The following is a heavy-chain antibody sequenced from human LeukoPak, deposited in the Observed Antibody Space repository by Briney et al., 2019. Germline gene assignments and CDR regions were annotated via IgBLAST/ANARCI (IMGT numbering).Heavy chain of an antibody. CDR2: IKTKTDGGTI. Sequence: GSLRLSCAASGFTFSSHEMNWVRQPPGKGLEWVGRIKTKTDGGTIDYAAPVKGRFTISRDDSENTLYLQMNSLKTEDTAVYYCTRDLSSWGQGTLVTVSS. J-gene: IGHJ4*02. D-gene: IGHD2/OR15-2a*01. V-gene: IGHV3-15*01. CDR1: GFTFSSHE. CDR3: TRDLSS.